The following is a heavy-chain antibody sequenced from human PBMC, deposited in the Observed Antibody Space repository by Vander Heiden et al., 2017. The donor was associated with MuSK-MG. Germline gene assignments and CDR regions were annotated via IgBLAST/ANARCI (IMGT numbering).Heavy chain of an antibody. CDR3: ARGRANDYGGNRYFDY. V-gene: IGHV4-34*01. CDR1: GGSFSGYY. J-gene: IGHJ4*02. D-gene: IGHD4-17*01. CDR2: INHSGST. Sequence: QVQLQQWGAGLLKPSETLSLTCAVYGGSFSGYYWSWIRQPPGKKLEWIGEINHSGSTNYNPSLKRRVTISVDTSKNQFSLKLSSVTAADTAVYYCARGRANDYGGNRYFDYWGQGTLVTVSS.